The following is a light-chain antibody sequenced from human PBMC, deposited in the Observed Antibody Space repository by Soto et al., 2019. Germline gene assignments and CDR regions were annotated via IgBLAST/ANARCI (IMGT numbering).Light chain of an antibody. Sequence: DIQMTQSPSSVSASVGDRVTITCRASQGVSGWLAWYQQKPGKAPKLLIYSVSSLQSGVPARFIGSGSGTDFALTISSRQPDDFATSYFQQANGFPVEFGGGTRVQIK. V-gene: IGKV1-12*01. CDR1: QGVSGW. CDR2: SVS. J-gene: IGKJ4*01. CDR3: QQANGFPVE.